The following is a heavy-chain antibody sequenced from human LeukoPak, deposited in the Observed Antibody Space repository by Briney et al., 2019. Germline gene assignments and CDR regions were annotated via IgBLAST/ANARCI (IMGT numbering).Heavy chain of an antibody. CDR1: GYTFTSYY. Sequence: ASVKVSCKASGYTFTSYYIHWVRQAPGQDFEWMGWINPNSGGTNYAQKFQGRVTMTRDTSISTAYMELSSLRSDDTAVYYCARGRYNDYWGQGTLVTVSS. D-gene: IGHD1-1*01. J-gene: IGHJ4*02. V-gene: IGHV1-2*02. CDR3: ARGRYNDY. CDR2: INPNSGGT.